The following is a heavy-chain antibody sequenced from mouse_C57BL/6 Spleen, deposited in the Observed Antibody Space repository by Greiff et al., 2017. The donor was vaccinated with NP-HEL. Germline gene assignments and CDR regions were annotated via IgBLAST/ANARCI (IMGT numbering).Heavy chain of an antibody. V-gene: IGHV5-12*01. D-gene: IGHD2-1*01. J-gene: IGHJ4*01. Sequence: EVKLVESGGGLVQPGGSLKLSCAASGFTFSDYYMYWVRQTPEKRLEWVAYISNGGGSTYYPDTVKGRFTISRDNAKNTLYLQMSRLKSEDTAMYYCARHGWGNSYAMDYWGQGTSVTVSS. CDR3: ARHGWGNSYAMDY. CDR1: GFTFSDYY. CDR2: ISNGGGST.